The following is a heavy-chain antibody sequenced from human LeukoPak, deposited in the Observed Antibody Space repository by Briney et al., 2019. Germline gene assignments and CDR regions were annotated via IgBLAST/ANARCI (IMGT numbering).Heavy chain of an antibody. CDR2: IWYDGSNK. CDR3: ARGFGYCSGGSCSDYFDY. V-gene: IGHV3-33*08. D-gene: IGHD2-15*01. J-gene: IGHJ4*02. Sequence: GGSLRLSCAASGFPFSSYGMHWVRQAPGKGLEWVAVIWYDGSNKYYADSVKGRFTISRDNSKNTLYLQMNSLRAEDTAVYYCARGFGYCSGGSCSDYFDYWGQGTMVTVSS. CDR1: GFPFSSYG.